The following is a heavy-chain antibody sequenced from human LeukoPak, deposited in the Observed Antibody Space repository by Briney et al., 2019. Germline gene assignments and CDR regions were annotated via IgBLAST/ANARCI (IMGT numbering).Heavy chain of an antibody. D-gene: IGHD6-6*01. CDR1: GFTFSSYA. Sequence: GGSLRLSCAASGFTFSSYAMSWVRQAPGKGLEWVSAISGSGGSTYYADSVKGRFTISRDNSKNTLYLQMDSLRAEDTAVYYCARGCSSSSWSLFDSWGRGILVTVSS. CDR3: ARGCSSSSWSLFDS. J-gene: IGHJ4*02. V-gene: IGHV3-23*01. CDR2: ISGSGGST.